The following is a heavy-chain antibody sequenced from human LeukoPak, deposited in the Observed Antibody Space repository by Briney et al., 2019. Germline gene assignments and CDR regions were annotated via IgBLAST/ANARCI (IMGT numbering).Heavy chain of an antibody. V-gene: IGHV3-30*04. CDR1: GFTFSSYA. Sequence: PGRSLRLSCAASGFTFSSYAMHWVRQAPGKGLEWVAVISYDGSNKYYADSVKGRFTISRDNSKNTLYLQMNSLRAEDTAVYYCARGGSYCTNGVCYMGGYYYYYYMDVWGKGTTVTISS. CDR3: ARGGSYCTNGVCYMGGYYYYYYMDV. CDR2: ISYDGSNK. D-gene: IGHD2-8*01. J-gene: IGHJ6*03.